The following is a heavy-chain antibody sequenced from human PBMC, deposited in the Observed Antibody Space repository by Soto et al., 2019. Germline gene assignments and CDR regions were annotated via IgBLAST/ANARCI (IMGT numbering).Heavy chain of an antibody. Sequence: GGSLRLSCAASGFTFSSYAMSWVRQAPGKGLEWVSAISGSGGSTYYADSVKGRFTISRDNSKNTLYLQMNSLRAEDTAVYYCAKEQFSSDYIWGSYRFEAFDIWGQGTMVTVSS. V-gene: IGHV3-23*01. J-gene: IGHJ3*02. CDR3: AKEQFSSDYIWGSYRFEAFDI. D-gene: IGHD3-16*02. CDR1: GFTFSSYA. CDR2: ISGSGGST.